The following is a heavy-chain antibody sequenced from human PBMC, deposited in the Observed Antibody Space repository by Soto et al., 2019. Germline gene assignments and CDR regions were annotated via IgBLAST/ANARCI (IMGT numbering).Heavy chain of an antibody. D-gene: IGHD3-3*01. J-gene: IGHJ3*02. CDR2: IYYSGST. CDR3: ARDLVAGRYDFWSGYAFDI. Sequence: SETLSLTCTVSGGSISSGGYYWSWIRQHPGKGLEWIGYIYYSGSTYYNPSLKSRVTISVDTSKNQFSLKLSSVTAADTAVYYCARDLVAGRYDFWSGYAFDIWGQGTMVTVSS. CDR1: GGSISSGGYY. V-gene: IGHV4-31*03.